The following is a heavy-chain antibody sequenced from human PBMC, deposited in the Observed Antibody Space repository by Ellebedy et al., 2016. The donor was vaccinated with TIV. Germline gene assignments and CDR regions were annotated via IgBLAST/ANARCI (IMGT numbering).Heavy chain of an antibody. Sequence: GESLKISCTASGFTFSSYWMHWVRQAPGKGLEWVSRINSDGRSISYADSVKGRFTISRDNAKNTLSLQMSSLRAEDTAVYFCARQYVTSSTSIGYWGQGTLVTVSS. CDR2: INSDGRSI. D-gene: IGHD6-6*01. CDR3: ARQYVTSSTSIGY. CDR1: GFTFSSYW. J-gene: IGHJ4*02. V-gene: IGHV3-74*01.